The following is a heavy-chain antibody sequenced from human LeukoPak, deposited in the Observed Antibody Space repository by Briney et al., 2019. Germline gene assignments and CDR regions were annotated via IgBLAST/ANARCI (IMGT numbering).Heavy chain of an antibody. CDR1: GYTFTSYD. J-gene: IGHJ6*02. V-gene: IGHV1-8*01. CDR2: MNPNSGNT. D-gene: IGHD1-7*01. CDR3: AREYNWNYVAYYYGMDV. Sequence: ASVKVSCKASGYTFTSYDINWVRQATGQGLEWMGWMNPNSGNTGYAQKFQGRVTMTRNTSISTAYMELSSLRSEDTAVYYCAREYNWNYVAYYYGMDVWGQGTTVTVSS.